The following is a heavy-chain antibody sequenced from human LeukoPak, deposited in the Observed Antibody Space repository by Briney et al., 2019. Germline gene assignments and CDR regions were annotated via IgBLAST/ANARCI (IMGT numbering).Heavy chain of an antibody. J-gene: IGHJ4*02. CDR3: AKAPPRISTYYFDY. V-gene: IGHV3-30*02. CDR1: GFTFSSYG. D-gene: IGHD2-2*01. Sequence: GGSLRLSCAASGFTFSSYGMHWVRQALGKGLEWVAFIRYDGSNKYYADSVKGRFTISRDNSKNTLYLQMNSLRAEDTAVYYCAKAPPRISTYYFDYWGQGTLVTVSS. CDR2: IRYDGSNK.